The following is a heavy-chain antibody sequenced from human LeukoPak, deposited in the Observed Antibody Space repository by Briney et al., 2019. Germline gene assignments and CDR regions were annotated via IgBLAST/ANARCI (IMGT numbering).Heavy chain of an antibody. CDR3: ASLYVLRYFGGLSNFDY. D-gene: IGHD3-9*01. V-gene: IGHV3-30-3*01. Sequence: GGSLRLSCAASGFTFSSYAMHWVRQAPGKGLEWVAVISYDGSNKYYADSVKGRFTISRDNSKNTLYLQMNSLRAEDTAVYYCASLYVLRYFGGLSNFDYWGQGTLVTVSS. CDR2: ISYDGSNK. J-gene: IGHJ4*02. CDR1: GFTFSSYA.